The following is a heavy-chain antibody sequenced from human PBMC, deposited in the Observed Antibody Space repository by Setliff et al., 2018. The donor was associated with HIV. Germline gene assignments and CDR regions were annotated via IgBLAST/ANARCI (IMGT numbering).Heavy chain of an antibody. CDR1: GFPFTSFS. CDR3: TRHVDSGTYMDV. Sequence: PGGSLRLSCAASGFPFTSFSISWVRQAPGKGLEWVSRIYDSGDIWYADSVRGRFTISRDNTKNSLYLQMNSLKTEDTAVYYCTRHVDSGTYMDVWGRGTTVTVSS. J-gene: IGHJ6*03. CDR2: IYDSGDI. V-gene: IGHV3-21*04. D-gene: IGHD5-18*01.